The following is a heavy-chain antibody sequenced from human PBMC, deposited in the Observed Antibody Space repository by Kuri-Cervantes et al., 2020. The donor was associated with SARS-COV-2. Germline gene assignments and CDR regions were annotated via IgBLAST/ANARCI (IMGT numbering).Heavy chain of an antibody. V-gene: IGHV3-21*01. CDR3: ARDRGEDIVVAVAASAHDY. D-gene: IGHD2-15*01. J-gene: IGHJ4*02. CDR2: TSSSSSYI. Sequence: GGSLRLSCAASGFTFSSYSMNWVRQAPGKGLEWVSSTSSSSSYIYYADSVKGRFTISRDNAKNSLYLQMNSLRAEDTAVYYCARDRGEDIVVAVAASAHDYWGQGTLVTVSS. CDR1: GFTFSSYS.